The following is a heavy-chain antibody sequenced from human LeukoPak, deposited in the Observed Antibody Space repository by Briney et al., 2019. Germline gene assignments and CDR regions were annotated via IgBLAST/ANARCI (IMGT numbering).Heavy chain of an antibody. Sequence: GSLRLSCAVSGFTFSNSWMTWVRQAPGKGLEWVATIKEDGSEKYYVDSVKGRFTISRDNAKNSLYLQMNSLRAEDTAVYFCARDRISSWGKGTTVTVSS. CDR2: IKEDGSEK. J-gene: IGHJ6*04. V-gene: IGHV3-7*01. CDR1: GFTFSNSW. CDR3: ARDRISS. D-gene: IGHD3-10*01.